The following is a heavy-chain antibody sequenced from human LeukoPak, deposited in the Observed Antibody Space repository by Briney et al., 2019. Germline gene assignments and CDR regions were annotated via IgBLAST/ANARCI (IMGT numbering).Heavy chain of an antibody. CDR1: GGSFSGYY. D-gene: IGHD4-11*01. J-gene: IGHJ4*02. CDR2: INHSGST. CDR3: ARAIPILVYSNYPPLPNY. V-gene: IGHV4-34*01. Sequence: SETLSLTCAVYGGSFSGYYWSWIRQPPGKGLEWIGEINHSGSTNYNPSLKSRVTISVDTSKNQFSLKLSSVTAADTAVYYCARAIPILVYSNYPPLPNYWGQGTLVTVSS.